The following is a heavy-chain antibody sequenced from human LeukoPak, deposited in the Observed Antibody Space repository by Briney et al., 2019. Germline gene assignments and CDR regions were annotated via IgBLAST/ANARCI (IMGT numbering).Heavy chain of an antibody. J-gene: IGHJ4*02. CDR2: IYHSGST. D-gene: IGHD6-19*01. CDR3: ASAEYSSG. Sequence: SETLSLTCTVSGYSISSGYYWGWIRQPPGKGLEWIGSIYHSGSTYYNPSLKSRVTISVDTSKNQFSLKLSSVTAADTAVYYCASAEYSSGWGQGTLVTVSS. CDR1: GYSISSGYY. V-gene: IGHV4-38-2*02.